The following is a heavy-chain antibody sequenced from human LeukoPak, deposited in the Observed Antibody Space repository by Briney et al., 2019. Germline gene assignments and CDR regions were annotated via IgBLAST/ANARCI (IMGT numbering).Heavy chain of an antibody. CDR2: IYYSGST. Sequence: SETLSLTCTVSGGSISSYYWSWIRQPPGKGLEWIGYIYYSGSTNYNPSLKRRVTISVDTSKNQFSLKLSSVTAADTAVYYCARSLWYYDSWGQGTLVTVSS. D-gene: IGHD3-22*01. CDR3: ARSLWYYDS. J-gene: IGHJ4*02. V-gene: IGHV4-59*01. CDR1: GGSISSYY.